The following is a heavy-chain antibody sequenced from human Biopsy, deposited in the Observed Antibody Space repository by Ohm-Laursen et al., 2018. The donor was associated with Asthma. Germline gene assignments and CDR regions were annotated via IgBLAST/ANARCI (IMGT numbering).Heavy chain of an antibody. CDR1: EFSFSHYP. CDR3: VRDGTDDAFDI. CDR2: ISYHGAIK. V-gene: IGHV3-30-3*01. D-gene: IGHD1-1*01. Sequence: SLRFSCAASEFSFSHYPMHWVRQAPGKGLEWVAVISYHGAIKFYADSVKGRCTMARDNSKNTPDLQMNSLREEDTAVYYCVRDGTDDAFDIWGQGAVVSVSS. J-gene: IGHJ3*02.